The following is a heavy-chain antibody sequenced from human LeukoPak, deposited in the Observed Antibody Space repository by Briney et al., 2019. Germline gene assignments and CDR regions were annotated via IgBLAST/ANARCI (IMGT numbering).Heavy chain of an antibody. CDR2: IYYSGST. V-gene: IGHV4-61*01. Sequence: SETLSLTCTVSGGSISRSRYYWGWIRQPPGKGLEWIGYIYYSGSTYYNPSLKSRVTISVDTSKNQFSLKLSSVTAADTAVYYCARDFNYDSSGYYRSWAFDIWGQGTMVTVSS. D-gene: IGHD3-22*01. CDR3: ARDFNYDSSGYYRSWAFDI. J-gene: IGHJ3*02. CDR1: GGSISRSRYY.